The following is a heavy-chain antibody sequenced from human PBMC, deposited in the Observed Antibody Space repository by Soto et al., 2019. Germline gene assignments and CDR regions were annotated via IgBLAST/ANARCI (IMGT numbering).Heavy chain of an antibody. Sequence: WTWVRQHPVKGLEWVRHIYYSGTAYYNPSIKSRVALSVDPSHNRFSLKLSSVTAAATAIYFCARSLPGGTVFYMDIWGEGTTVTVSS. D-gene: IGHD1-26*01. J-gene: IGHJ6*03. CDR3: ARSLPGGTVFYMDI. CDR2: IYYSGTA. V-gene: IGHV4-31*02.